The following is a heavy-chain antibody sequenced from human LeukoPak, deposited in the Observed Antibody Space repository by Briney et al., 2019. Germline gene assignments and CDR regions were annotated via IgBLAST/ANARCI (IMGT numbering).Heavy chain of an antibody. V-gene: IGHV4-38-2*02. Sequence: PSETLSLTCTVSGYSISSGYYWGWIRQPPGKGLDWIGSIYHSGSTYYNPSLKSRVTISVDTSKNQFSLKLSSVTAADTAVYYCARANRVSLYYFDYWGQGTLVTVSS. D-gene: IGHD5/OR15-5a*01. CDR2: IYHSGST. J-gene: IGHJ4*02. CDR3: ARANRVSLYYFDY. CDR1: GYSISSGYY.